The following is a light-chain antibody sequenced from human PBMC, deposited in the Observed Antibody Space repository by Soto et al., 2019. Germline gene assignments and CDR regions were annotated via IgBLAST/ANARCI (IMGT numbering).Light chain of an antibody. CDR2: DVT. J-gene: IGLJ1*01. Sequence: QSVLTQPASVSGSPGQSLTISCTGTNSDVGAYFYVSWYQQHPGKAPKLLIYDVTSRPSGVSHRFSGAKSGNTASLTISGLEAEDEYDYYCSSYTGNTYVFGSGTKLTVL. V-gene: IGLV2-14*01. CDR3: SSYTGNTYV. CDR1: NSDVGAYFY.